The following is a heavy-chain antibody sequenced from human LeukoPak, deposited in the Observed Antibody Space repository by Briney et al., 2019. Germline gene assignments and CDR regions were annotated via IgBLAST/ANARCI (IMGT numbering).Heavy chain of an antibody. CDR3: ARELEGSGWYTYFDY. V-gene: IGHV3-30-3*01. D-gene: IGHD6-19*01. Sequence: GGSLRLSCAASGFTFSSYAMHWVRQAPGKGLEWVAVISYDGSNKYYADSVKGRFTISRDNSKNTLYLQMNSLRAEDTAVYYCARELEGSGWYTYFDYWGQGTLVTVSS. CDR2: ISYDGSNK. J-gene: IGHJ4*02. CDR1: GFTFSSYA.